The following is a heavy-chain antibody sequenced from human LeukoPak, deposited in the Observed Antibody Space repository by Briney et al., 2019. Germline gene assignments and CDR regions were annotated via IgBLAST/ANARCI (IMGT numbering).Heavy chain of an antibody. CDR1: GFTFSISSYR. CDR2: INSSSSYI. D-gene: IGHD2-15*01. J-gene: IGHJ4*02. Sequence: PGGSLRLSCAASGFTFSISSYRVNWVRQAPGKGLEWVSSINSSSSYIYYADSVKGRFTISRDNAKNSLYLQMNRLRAEDTAVYYCGRTQYCSGGSCYSWSFDYWGQGTLVTVSS. CDR3: GRTQYCSGGSCYSWSFDY. V-gene: IGHV3-21*01.